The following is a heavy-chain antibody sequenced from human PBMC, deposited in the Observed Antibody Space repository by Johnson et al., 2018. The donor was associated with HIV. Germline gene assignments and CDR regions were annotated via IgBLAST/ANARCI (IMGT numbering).Heavy chain of an antibody. J-gene: IGHJ3*02. V-gene: IGHV3-30*02. Sequence: QMQLVESGGGLVQPGGSLRLSCAASGFTFSNYGMHWVRQAPGKGLEWVAFIRYDGSDKYYEDSVKGRFTVSRDNSKNTMYLQMNGLGPEDTAVYYCAKDGRDDLRAFDIWGQGTMVTVSS. CDR3: AKDGRDDLRAFDI. CDR2: IRYDGSDK. D-gene: IGHD5-24*01. CDR1: GFTFSNYG.